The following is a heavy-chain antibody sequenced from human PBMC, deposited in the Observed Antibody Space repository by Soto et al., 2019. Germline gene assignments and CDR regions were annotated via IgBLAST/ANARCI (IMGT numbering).Heavy chain of an antibody. CDR3: AKDHLIINDFWSSYFDY. V-gene: IGHV3-23*01. CDR1: GFTFSIYA. CDR2: ISGSGGST. Sequence: GALLLACSASGFTFSIYAMSWVRQAPGKGLEWVSAISGSGGSTYYADSVKGRFTISRDSSKNTLYLQMNSLRAEDTAVYYCAKDHLIINDFWSSYFDYWGQGTLVTVYS. D-gene: IGHD3-3*01. J-gene: IGHJ4*02.